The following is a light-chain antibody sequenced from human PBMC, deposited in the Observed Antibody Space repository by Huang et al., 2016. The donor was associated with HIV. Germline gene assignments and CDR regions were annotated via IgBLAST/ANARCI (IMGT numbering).Light chain of an antibody. CDR2: GAS. J-gene: IGKJ1*01. V-gene: IGKV3-15*01. CDR1: QRVNTN. Sequence: EIVMTQSPGTVSVSPGERATLSCRTSQRVNTNLAWFQQNHGQGPRLLVHGASTRAKGIPDRFSGRGSGTEFSLTIASLQSEDFALYYCHQYNNWPWTFGQGTKVEI. CDR3: HQYNNWPWT.